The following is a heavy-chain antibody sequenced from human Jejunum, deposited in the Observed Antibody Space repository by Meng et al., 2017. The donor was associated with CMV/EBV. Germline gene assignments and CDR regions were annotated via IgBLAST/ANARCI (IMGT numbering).Heavy chain of an antibody. CDR2: IDAVGST. D-gene: IGHD1-1*01. V-gene: IGHV4-61*03. Sequence: GSSGSFYWSWLRPSPGKGLEWIWYIDAVGSTYRSPSLRSRVTMSIDTSKNRFSLNLNSVTAADTAVYFCARLYGRESLDFFYGMDVWGQGTTVTVSS. J-gene: IGHJ6*02. CDR3: ARLYGRESLDFFYGMDV. CDR1: GSSGSFY.